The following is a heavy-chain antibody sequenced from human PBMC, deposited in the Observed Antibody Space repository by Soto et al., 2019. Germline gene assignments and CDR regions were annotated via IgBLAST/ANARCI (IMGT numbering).Heavy chain of an antibody. J-gene: IGHJ4*02. CDR1: GYTFTSYG. Sequence: QVQLVQSGAEVKKPGASVKVSCKASGYTFTSYGISWVRQAPGQGLEWMGWISAYSGNTNYAQKLQGRVTMTTDTSTSTAYMELRSLRSDDTAVYYCAREIHYDYIWGSYRRFDYWGQGTLVTVSS. V-gene: IGHV1-18*01. CDR2: ISAYSGNT. D-gene: IGHD3-16*02. CDR3: AREIHYDYIWGSYRRFDY.